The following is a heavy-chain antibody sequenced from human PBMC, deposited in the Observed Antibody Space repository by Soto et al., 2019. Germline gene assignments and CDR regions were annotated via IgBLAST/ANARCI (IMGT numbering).Heavy chain of an antibody. CDR3: ARLNGGRFLDKGDY. Sequence: QVQLHQWGAGLLKPSETLSLTCGVYNGSFMGYYWTWVRQPPGKGLEWIGEINHFGSPNYNLSLKSRVALSIDTSKHQFSLSLRSLTAADTAVYYCARLNGGRFLDKGDYWGQGILVTVSS. CDR2: INHFGSP. CDR1: NGSFMGYY. V-gene: IGHV4-34*01. J-gene: IGHJ4*02. D-gene: IGHD3-3*01.